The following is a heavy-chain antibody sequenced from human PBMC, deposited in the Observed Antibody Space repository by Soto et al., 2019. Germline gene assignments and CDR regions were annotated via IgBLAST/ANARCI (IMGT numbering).Heavy chain of an antibody. V-gene: IGHV4-30-2*01. CDR1: GGSISSGEDY. Sequence: SETLSLTCTVSGGSISSGEDYWTWIRQPPGKGLEWIGYIYHSGSTYYNPSLKSRVTISVDRSKNQFSLKLSSVTAADTAVYYCARAHYGDYGYGMDVWGQGTTVTVSS. CDR3: ARAHYGDYGYGMDV. D-gene: IGHD4-17*01. J-gene: IGHJ6*02. CDR2: IYHSGST.